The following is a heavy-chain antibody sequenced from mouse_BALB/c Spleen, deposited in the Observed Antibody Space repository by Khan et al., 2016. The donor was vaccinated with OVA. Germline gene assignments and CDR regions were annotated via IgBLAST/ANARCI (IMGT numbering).Heavy chain of an antibody. CDR3: ARKSDYGYAVDY. CDR2: ISYSGSP. D-gene: IGHD2-13*01. CDR1: GYSITTNYA. Sequence: EVELVESGPGLVKPSQSLSLTCTVTGYSITTNYAWDWIRQFPGNKLEWMGYISYSGSPSYNPSLKSRISITRETSKNQFFLQLNSVTTEDTATYYCARKSDYGYAVDYWGKGSSVTVS. J-gene: IGHJ4*01. V-gene: IGHV3-2*02.